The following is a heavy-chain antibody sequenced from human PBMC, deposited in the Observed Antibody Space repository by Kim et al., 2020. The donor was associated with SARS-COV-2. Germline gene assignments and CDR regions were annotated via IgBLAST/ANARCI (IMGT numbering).Heavy chain of an antibody. CDR1: GFTFSSYG. CDR3: AKSYYYGSGSYYPHDY. D-gene: IGHD3-10*01. J-gene: IGHJ4*02. CDR2: ISYDGSNK. Sequence: GGSLRLSCAASGFTFSSYGMHWVRQAPGKGLEWVAVISYDGSNKYYADPVKGRFTISRDNSKNTLYLQMNSLRAEDTAVYYCAKSYYYGSGSYYPHDYWGQGTLVTVSS. V-gene: IGHV3-30*18.